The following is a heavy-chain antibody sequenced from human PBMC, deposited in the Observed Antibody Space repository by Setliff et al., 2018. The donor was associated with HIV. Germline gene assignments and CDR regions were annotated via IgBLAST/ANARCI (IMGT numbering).Heavy chain of an antibody. CDR1: RGSISSGGYY. Sequence: SETLSLTCSVSRGSISSGGYYWGWIRQPPGKGLEWIGSIYYSGNTYYNPSLKSRVTISVDTSKNQFSLRLSSVTAADTAVYYCARGEQQLVRNAFDIWGQGTMVTVSS. D-gene: IGHD6-13*01. CDR2: IYYSGNT. J-gene: IGHJ3*02. CDR3: ARGEQQLVRNAFDI. V-gene: IGHV4-39*07.